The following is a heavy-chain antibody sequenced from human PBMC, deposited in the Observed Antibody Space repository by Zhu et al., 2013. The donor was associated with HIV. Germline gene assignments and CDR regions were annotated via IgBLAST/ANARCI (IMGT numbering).Heavy chain of an antibody. V-gene: IGHV4-31*03. D-gene: IGHD1-26*01. CDR1: GASISGVPYY. Sequence: QVQLQESGPGLVKPSQTLSLTCTVSGASISGVPYYWNWIRQLPGKGLEWIGEINHSGSTNYNPSLKSRVTISVDTSKNQFSLKLSSVTAADTAVYYCARIGAHGSYYWFDPWGQGTLVTVSS. J-gene: IGHJ5*02. CDR3: ARIGAHGSYYWFDP. CDR2: INHSGST.